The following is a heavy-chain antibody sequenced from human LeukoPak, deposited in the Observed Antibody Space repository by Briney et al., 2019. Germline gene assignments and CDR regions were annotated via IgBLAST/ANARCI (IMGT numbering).Heavy chain of an antibody. Sequence: SETLSLTCVVYGGSFSGYYWSWIRQPPGKGLDWIGYVYYSGSTNYSPSLKSRVTVSVDTSKNQFSLKLTSVTAADTAVYYCARVRYGSGSYYFDNWGQGTLVTVSS. V-gene: IGHV4-59*01. J-gene: IGHJ4*02. CDR1: GGSFSGYY. CDR2: VYYSGST. CDR3: ARVRYGSGSYYFDN. D-gene: IGHD3-10*01.